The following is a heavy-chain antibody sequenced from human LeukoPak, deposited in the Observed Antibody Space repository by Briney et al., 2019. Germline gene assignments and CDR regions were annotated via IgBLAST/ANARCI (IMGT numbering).Heavy chain of an antibody. J-gene: IGHJ4*02. CDR3: TRGNSGPDY. Sequence: GGSLRLSCAASGFTFSSSWMHWVSQAPGQGLVWVSRINSDGSSKVHADSVKGRFTISRDNAKNTLYLQMNSLRADDTALYYCTRGNSGPDYWGQGTLVTVSS. D-gene: IGHD5-12*01. CDR2: INSDGSSK. CDR1: GFTFSSSW. V-gene: IGHV3-74*01.